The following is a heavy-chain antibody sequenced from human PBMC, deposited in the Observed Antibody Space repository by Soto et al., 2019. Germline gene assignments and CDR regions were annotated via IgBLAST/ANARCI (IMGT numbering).Heavy chain of an antibody. J-gene: IGHJ4*02. Sequence: QVQLVESGGGVVQPGRSLRLSCATSGFTFSSYLIHWVRQTPGKGLEWVAFISRDGSNEYYADSVKGRFTISRDNSKKTLYLEMNSLRAEDTAVYYCARDDEGGSDCDLGYWGQGTLVTVSS. CDR1: GFTFSSYL. CDR2: ISRDGSNE. V-gene: IGHV3-30-3*01. D-gene: IGHD3-10*01. CDR3: ARDDEGGSDCDLGY.